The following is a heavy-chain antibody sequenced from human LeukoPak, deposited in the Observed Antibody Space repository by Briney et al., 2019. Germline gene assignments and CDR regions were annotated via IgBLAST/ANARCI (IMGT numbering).Heavy chain of an antibody. J-gene: IGHJ3*01. CDR2: VSGSGGST. CDR1: GFTFSSYS. V-gene: IGHV3-23*01. CDR3: AKSYGDYVSGAFDV. Sequence: GGSLRLSCAASGFTFSSYSMSWVRQAPGTGLEWVSGVSGSGGSTYYADSVKGRFTISRDNSKNTLYLQMNSLRAEDTAVYHCAKSYGDYVSGAFDVWGQGTMVTVSS. D-gene: IGHD4-17*01.